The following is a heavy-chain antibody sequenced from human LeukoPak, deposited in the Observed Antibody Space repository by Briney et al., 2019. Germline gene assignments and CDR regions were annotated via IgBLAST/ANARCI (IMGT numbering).Heavy chain of an antibody. V-gene: IGHV4-59*01. Sequence: SETLSLTCTVSGGSISSYYWSWIRQPPGKGLEWIGYIYYTGSTSYSPSLRSRVTISVDTSENQFSLKLSSVTAADTAVYYCARVSWFPGTSYYYMDVWGKGTTVTVSS. CDR1: GGSISSYY. CDR3: ARVSWFPGTSYYYMDV. J-gene: IGHJ6*03. D-gene: IGHD1-1*01. CDR2: IYYTGST.